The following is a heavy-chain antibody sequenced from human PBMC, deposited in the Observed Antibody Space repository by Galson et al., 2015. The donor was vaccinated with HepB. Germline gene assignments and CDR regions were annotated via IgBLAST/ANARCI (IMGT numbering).Heavy chain of an antibody. J-gene: IGHJ4*02. D-gene: IGHD2-21*02. CDR2: IWDDGSNE. V-gene: IGHV3-33*08. CDR1: GFTFSRYG. CDR3: ARFRGVGDTWYSDY. Sequence: SPRLSCASSGFTFSRYGMHWVRPAPGKGLEWVAVIWDDGSNEYYEASVKGRFTISRDNSKDILYLHMNSLRAEDSAVYYCARFRGVGDTWYSDYWGQGTQVTVSS.